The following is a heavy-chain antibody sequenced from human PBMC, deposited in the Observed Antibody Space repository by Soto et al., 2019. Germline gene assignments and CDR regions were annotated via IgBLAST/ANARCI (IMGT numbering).Heavy chain of an antibody. CDR2: ISGSGGST. Sequence: EVQLLESGGGLVQPGGSLRLSCAASGFTFSSYAMSWVRQAPGKGLEWVSAISGSGGSTYYADSVKGRFTISRDNSKNTLYLQMNSLRAEDTAVYYCAKDLTTAAERSSGYYYYYMDVWGKGNTVTVSS. CDR3: AKDLTTAAERSSGYYYYYMDV. CDR1: GFTFSSYA. V-gene: IGHV3-23*01. J-gene: IGHJ6*03. D-gene: IGHD1-1*01.